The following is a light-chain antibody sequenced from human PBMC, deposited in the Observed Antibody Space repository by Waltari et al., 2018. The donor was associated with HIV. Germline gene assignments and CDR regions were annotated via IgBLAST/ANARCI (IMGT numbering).Light chain of an antibody. CDR2: AVS. CDR3: SFYGGSNILV. J-gene: IGLJ2*01. Sequence: QSALTQPPSASGSPGQSVTLSCTGPSSDLGVYNSVHWYQQRPGKAPKVIISAVSKRSSGVPNRFSGSTSGNTASLTVSGLQADDEAEYFCSFYGGSNILVFGGGTKLTVL. CDR1: SSDLGVYNS. V-gene: IGLV2-8*01.